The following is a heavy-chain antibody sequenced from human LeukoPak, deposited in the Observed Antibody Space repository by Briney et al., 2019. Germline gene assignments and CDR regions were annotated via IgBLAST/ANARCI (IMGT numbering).Heavy chain of an antibody. J-gene: IGHJ4*02. Sequence: GSLRLSCTASGFTLENYWMNWIRQAPGKGPEWVANIKQGGSVEHYLDSVKGRFTISRDNAKNSLILQMNSLRDEDTAVYYCARWAGVIDFWGQGTPVTVSS. CDR3: ARWAGVIDF. V-gene: IGHV3-7*01. CDR1: GFTLENYW. D-gene: IGHD3-10*01. CDR2: IKQGGSVE.